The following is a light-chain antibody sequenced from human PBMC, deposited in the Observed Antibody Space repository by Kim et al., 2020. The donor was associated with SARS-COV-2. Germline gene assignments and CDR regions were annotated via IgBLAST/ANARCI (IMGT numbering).Light chain of an antibody. CDR3: QQYDNLPIT. J-gene: IGKJ5*01. V-gene: IGKV1-33*01. CDR2: GAS. CDR1: QDISNF. Sequence: AAVGDRVTITCQASQDISNFLNWYQQKPGKAPKLLIYGASNLETGVPSRFSGSGSGTDYTFTISSLQPEDIATYYCQQYDNLPITFDQGTRLEIK.